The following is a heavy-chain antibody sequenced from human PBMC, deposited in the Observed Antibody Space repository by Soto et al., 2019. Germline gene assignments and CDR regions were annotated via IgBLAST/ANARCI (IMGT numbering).Heavy chain of an antibody. CDR2: IIPIFGTA. Sequence: QVQLVQSGAEVKKPGSSVKVSCKASGGTFSSYAISWVRQAPGQGLEWMGGIIPIFGTANYAQKFQGRVTITADKSTSTAYMERSSLRSEDTAVYYCASARISSTARYYGMDVWGQGTTVTVSS. J-gene: IGHJ6*02. D-gene: IGHD2-2*01. V-gene: IGHV1-69*06. CDR3: ASARISSTARYYGMDV. CDR1: GGTFSSYA.